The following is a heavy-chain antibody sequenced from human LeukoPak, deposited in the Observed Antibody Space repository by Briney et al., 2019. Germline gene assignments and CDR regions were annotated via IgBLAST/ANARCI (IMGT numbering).Heavy chain of an antibody. Sequence: SETLSLTCAVYGGSFSGYYWSWIRQPPGKGLEWIGEINHSGSTNYNPSLKSRVTISVDTSKNQFSLKLSSVTAADTAVYYCASGPADWGQGTLVTVSS. CDR1: GGSFSGYY. CDR3: ASGPAD. V-gene: IGHV4-34*01. CDR2: INHSGST. J-gene: IGHJ4*02.